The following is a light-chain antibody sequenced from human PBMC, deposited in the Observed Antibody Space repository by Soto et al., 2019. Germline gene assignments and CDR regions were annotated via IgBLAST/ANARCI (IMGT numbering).Light chain of an antibody. J-gene: IGKJ4*01. Sequence: DIQMTQSPSTLSASVGDRVTITCRASQSISTNLAWYQQRPGKVPKLLIYDASTLESGVPSRFSGSGSGTEFTLTIASLQPDDFATYYCQQHYTHCSFGGGTKVEL. CDR2: DAS. CDR3: QQHYTHCS. V-gene: IGKV1-5*01. CDR1: QSISTN.